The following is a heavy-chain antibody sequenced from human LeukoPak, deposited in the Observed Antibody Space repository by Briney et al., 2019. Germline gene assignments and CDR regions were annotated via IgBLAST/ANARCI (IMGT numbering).Heavy chain of an antibody. V-gene: IGHV4-39*07. CDR2: IYYSGST. CDR1: GGSISSSSYY. D-gene: IGHD3-9*01. CDR3: ARDRLDYDILTGSINPSYYMDV. J-gene: IGHJ6*03. Sequence: SETLSLTCTVSGGSISSSSYYWGWIRQPPGKGLEWIGSIYYSGSTNYNPSLKSRVTISVDTSKNQFSLKLSSVTAADTAVYYCARDRLDYDILTGSINPSYYMDVWGKGTTVTISS.